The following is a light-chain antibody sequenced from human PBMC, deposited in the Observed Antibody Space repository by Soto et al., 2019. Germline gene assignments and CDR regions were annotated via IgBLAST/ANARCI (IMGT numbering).Light chain of an antibody. J-gene: IGLJ1*01. V-gene: IGLV2-11*01. CDR3: CSYAGRYTDV. CDR1: SSDVGSYNY. CDR2: DVS. Sequence: QSVLTQPRSVSGSPGQSVTISCTGTSSDVGSYNYVSWYQQHPGKAPKLLIYDVSKRPSGVPDRFSGSKSGDTASLTISGLQAEDEADYYCCSYAGRYTDVFGTGTKLTVL.